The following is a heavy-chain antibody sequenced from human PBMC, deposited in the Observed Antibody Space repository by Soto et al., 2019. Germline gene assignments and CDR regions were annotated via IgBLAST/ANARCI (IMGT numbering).Heavy chain of an antibody. CDR1: GFTFSVYA. D-gene: IGHD3-10*01. CDR3: AKALYGGFTY. V-gene: IGHV3-23*01. J-gene: IGHJ4*02. Sequence: EVRLLESGGGLVQPGGYLRLSCAASGFTFSVYAMSWVRQAPGKGLEWVSGISGSGDSTHYADSVKGRFTVSRDNSKCLLYLQTNSLRAEDMSIYYCAKALYGGFTYWGQGTLVTVSS. CDR2: ISGSGDST.